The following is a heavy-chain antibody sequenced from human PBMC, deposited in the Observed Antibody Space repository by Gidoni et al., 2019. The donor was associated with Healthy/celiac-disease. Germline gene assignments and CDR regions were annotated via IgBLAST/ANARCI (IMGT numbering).Heavy chain of an antibody. CDR3: ARKHDYGDAYYYYGMDV. J-gene: IGHJ6*04. V-gene: IGHV4-39*01. D-gene: IGHD4-17*01. CDR1: GGSISSSSYY. Sequence: QLQLQESGPGLVKPSETLSLTCTVSGGSISSSSYYWGWIRQPPGKGLEWIGSIYYSGSTYYNPSLKSRVTISVDTSKNQFSLKLSSVTAADTAVYYCARKHDYGDAYYYYGMDVWGKGTTVTVSS. CDR2: IYYSGST.